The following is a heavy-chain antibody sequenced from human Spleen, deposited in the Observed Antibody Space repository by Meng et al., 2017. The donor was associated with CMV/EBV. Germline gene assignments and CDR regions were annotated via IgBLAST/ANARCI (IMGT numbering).Heavy chain of an antibody. CDR3: ARDIGYSGEY. J-gene: IGHJ4*02. CDR2: INSDGSST. CDR1: GFTFSNYW. D-gene: IGHD5-18*01. V-gene: IGHV3-74*01. Sequence: GESLKISCAASGFTFSNYWMHWVRQAPGKGLVWVSRINSDGSSTSDADSVKGRFTISRDNAKNMLYLQMNSLRAEDTAVYYCARDIGYSGEYWDQGTLVTVSS.